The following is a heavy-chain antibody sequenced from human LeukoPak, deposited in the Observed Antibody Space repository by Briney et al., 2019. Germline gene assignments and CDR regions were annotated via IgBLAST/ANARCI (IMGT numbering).Heavy chain of an antibody. Sequence: GGSLRLSRAASGFTFSSYAMSWVRQAPGKGLEWVSAISGSGGSTYYADSVKGRFTISRDNSKNTLYLQMNRLRAEDTAVYYCAKSFGCSGGSCYSDAFDIWGQGTMVTVSS. CDR2: ISGSGGST. V-gene: IGHV3-23*01. CDR1: GFTFSSYA. CDR3: AKSFGCSGGSCYSDAFDI. J-gene: IGHJ3*02. D-gene: IGHD2-15*01.